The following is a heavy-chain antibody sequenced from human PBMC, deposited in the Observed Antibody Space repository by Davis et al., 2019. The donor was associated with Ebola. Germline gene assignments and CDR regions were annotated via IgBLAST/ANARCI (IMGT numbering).Heavy chain of an antibody. CDR1: GGSISSSSYY. CDR2: IYYSGST. J-gene: IGHJ6*04. D-gene: IGHD1-1*01. CDR3: ARNRGLGGTTYYYYYGMDV. V-gene: IGHV4-39*01. Sequence: MPSETLSLTCTVSGGSISSSSYYWGWIRQPPGKGLEWIGSIYYSGSTYYNPSLKSRVTISVDTPKNQFSLKLSSVTAADTAVYYCARNRGLGGTTYYYYYGMDVWGKGTTVTVSS.